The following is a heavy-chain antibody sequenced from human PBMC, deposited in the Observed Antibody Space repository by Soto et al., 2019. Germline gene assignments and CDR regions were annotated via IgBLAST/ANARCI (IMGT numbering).Heavy chain of an antibody. V-gene: IGHV3-74*01. CDR2: INNDGSST. Sequence: VSLRLSFAASGFTFSSFWMHWVRQSPGKGLVWVSRINNDGSSTAYADSVKGRFTISRDNAKSTLYLQVTSLRAEDTAVYYCARDPLIGNTDYGLDVWGQGTTVTVS. D-gene: IGHD2-21*01. CDR3: ARDPLIGNTDYGLDV. J-gene: IGHJ6*02. CDR1: GFTFSSFW.